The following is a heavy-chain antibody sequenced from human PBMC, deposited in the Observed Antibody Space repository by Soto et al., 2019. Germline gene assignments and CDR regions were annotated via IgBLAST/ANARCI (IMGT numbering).Heavy chain of an antibody. CDR1: GGSISSYY. V-gene: IGHV4-59*01. CDR3: ARIAEYYDSSGYYYFPFDY. D-gene: IGHD3-22*01. J-gene: IGHJ4*02. Sequence: SETLSLTCTVSGGSISSYYWSWIRQPPGKGLEWIGYINYSGSTNCNPSLKSRVTISVDTSKNQFSLKLSSVTAADTAVYYCARIAEYYDSSGYYYFPFDYWGQGTLVTVS. CDR2: INYSGST.